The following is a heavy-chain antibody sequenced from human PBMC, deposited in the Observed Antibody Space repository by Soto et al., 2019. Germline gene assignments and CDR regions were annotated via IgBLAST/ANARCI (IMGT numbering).Heavy chain of an antibody. V-gene: IGHV3-21*01. CDR3: VRGEGGXETY. CDR1: GFTFSTYS. Sequence: GGSLRLCCAASGFTFSTYSMNWVRQAPGKGLEWVSSISSSSSYIYYADSVKGRFTISRDNAKNSLYLQMNSLRAEDTAVYYCVRGEGGXETYWGQRTLVTVSS. J-gene: IGHJ4*02. CDR2: ISSSSSYI.